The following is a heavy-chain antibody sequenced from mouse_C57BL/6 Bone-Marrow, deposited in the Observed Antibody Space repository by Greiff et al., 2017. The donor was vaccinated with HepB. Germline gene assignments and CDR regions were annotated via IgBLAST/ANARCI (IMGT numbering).Heavy chain of an antibody. Sequence: EVQVVESGGGLVKPGGSLKLSCAASGFTFSSYAMSWVRQTPEKRLEWVATISDGGSYTYYPDNVKGRFTISRDNAKNNLYLQMSHLKSEDTAMYYCARDYAWFAYWGQGTRVTVSA. CDR1: GFTFSSYA. CDR3: ARDYAWFAY. D-gene: IGHD1-1*02. V-gene: IGHV5-4*01. J-gene: IGHJ3*01. CDR2: ISDGGSYT.